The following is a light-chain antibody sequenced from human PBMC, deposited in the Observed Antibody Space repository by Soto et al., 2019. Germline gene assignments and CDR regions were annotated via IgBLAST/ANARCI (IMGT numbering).Light chain of an antibody. V-gene: IGKV1-39*01. CDR2: RAS. CDR3: QQTYRAALT. CDR1: QSIGDN. Sequence: DIQMTQSPSSLSASVGDRVTITSRASQSIGDNVNWYQQKPGRAPELLIYRASNLHGGVPSRFSGSGFGTDFSLIIITLQTEDFATYFCQQTYRAALTVDGGTRV. J-gene: IGKJ4*01.